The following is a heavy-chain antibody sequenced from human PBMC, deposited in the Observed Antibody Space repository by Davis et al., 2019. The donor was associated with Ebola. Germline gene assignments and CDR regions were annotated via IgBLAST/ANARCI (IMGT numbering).Heavy chain of an antibody. CDR3: ARGVAVGGFYFDY. D-gene: IGHD6-19*01. Sequence: SVKVSCKASGGTFSRYIITWVRQAPGQGLEWMGTCIPILGVTKYAQKFQGRVTITADTSTSTVYMDLTSLRPDDTAVYFCARGVAVGGFYFDYWGQGTLVTVSS. J-gene: IGHJ4*02. CDR1: GGTFSRYI. V-gene: IGHV1-69*02. CDR2: CIPILGVT.